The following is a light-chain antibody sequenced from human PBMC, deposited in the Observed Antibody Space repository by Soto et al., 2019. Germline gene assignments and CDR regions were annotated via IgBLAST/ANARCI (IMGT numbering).Light chain of an antibody. Sequence: EIVMTQSPATRSVSPGERATLSCRASQSVSRNLAWYQPKRCQAPRLLIHGASTRATGIPARFSGSGSGTEFTPTISSLQSEDFAVYYCQQYNNWPPWTFGQGTKVDI. CDR1: QSVSRN. V-gene: IGKV3-15*01. CDR3: QQYNNWPPWT. CDR2: GAS. J-gene: IGKJ1*01.